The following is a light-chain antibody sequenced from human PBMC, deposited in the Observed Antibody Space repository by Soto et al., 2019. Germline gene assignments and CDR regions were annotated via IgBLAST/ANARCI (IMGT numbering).Light chain of an antibody. V-gene: IGKV3-15*01. CDR2: DAS. J-gene: IGKJ4*01. Sequence: IVMSQSPGTLSVSAGERVTLSCRASQSVRRSLVWYQQKPGQAPRLLIYDASTRAAGVPARFSGSGPGTEFTLTISSLRSEDSAVYYCQKYYDWPLAFGGGTKVDI. CDR1: QSVRRS. CDR3: QKYYDWPLA.